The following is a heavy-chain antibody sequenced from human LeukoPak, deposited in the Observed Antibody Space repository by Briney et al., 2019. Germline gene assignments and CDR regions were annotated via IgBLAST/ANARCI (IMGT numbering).Heavy chain of an antibody. CDR3: ARIYSSGWYDWYYFDY. V-gene: IGHV3-23*01. CDR2: ISGSGGST. CDR1: GFTFSSYA. D-gene: IGHD6-13*01. Sequence: PGGSLRLSCLASGFTFSSYAMSWVRQAPGKGLEWVSAISGSGGSTYYADSVKGRFTISRDNSKNTLYLQMNSLRAEDTAVYYCARIYSSGWYDWYYFDYWGQGTLVTVSS. J-gene: IGHJ4*02.